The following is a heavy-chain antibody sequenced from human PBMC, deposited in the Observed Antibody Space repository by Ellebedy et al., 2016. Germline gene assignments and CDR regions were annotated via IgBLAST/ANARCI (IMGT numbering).Heavy chain of an antibody. CDR3: TKVYRYNYDSV. J-gene: IGHJ4*02. CDR2: IKSKTDGGAA. Sequence: GGSLRLSCAASGFTFSNAWMNWVRQAPAKGLEWVGSIKSKTDGGAADYAAPVKGRFTISRDDSKNTLYLQMNSLKTEDTAVYFCTKVYRYNYDSVWGQGTLVTVSS. CDR1: GFTFSNAW. D-gene: IGHD5-18*01. V-gene: IGHV3-15*01.